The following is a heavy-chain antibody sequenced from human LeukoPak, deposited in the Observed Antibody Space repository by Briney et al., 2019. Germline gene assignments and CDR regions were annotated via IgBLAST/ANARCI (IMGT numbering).Heavy chain of an antibody. Sequence: GGSLRLSCAASGFTFSSYSMNWVRQAPGKGLEWVSSISSSSYIYYADSVKGRFTISRDNAKNSLYLQMNSLRAEDTAVYYCARDGVGYCSGGSCYIDYWGQGTLVTVSS. CDR2: ISSSSYI. CDR3: ARDGVGYCSGGSCYIDY. CDR1: GFTFSSYS. V-gene: IGHV3-21*01. J-gene: IGHJ4*02. D-gene: IGHD2-15*01.